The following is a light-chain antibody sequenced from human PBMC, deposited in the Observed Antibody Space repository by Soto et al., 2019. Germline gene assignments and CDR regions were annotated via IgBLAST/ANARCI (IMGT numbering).Light chain of an antibody. CDR3: KQYGSTLT. V-gene: IGKV3-20*01. CDR1: QSVGSNF. J-gene: IGKJ4*01. CDR2: DAS. Sequence: IVLTQSPVTLSLSPGERATLSCRASQSVGSNFLAWYQQRPGQAPRVLIFDASTRAAGIPDRFAGSGSGTDFTLTISRVEPEDSAVYYCKQYGSTLTLGGGTKVDIK.